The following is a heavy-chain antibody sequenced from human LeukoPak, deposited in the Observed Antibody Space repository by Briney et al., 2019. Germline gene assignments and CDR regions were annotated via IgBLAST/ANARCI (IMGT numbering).Heavy chain of an antibody. CDR3: ARDPFDYDSSGYYRINTNFDY. CDR2: ISSSSSSYI. V-gene: IGHV3-21*01. Sequence: GGSLRLYCAASGFTFSSYSMNWVRQAPGKGLEWVSSISSSSSSYIYYADSVKGRFTISRDNAKNSLYLQMNSLRAEDTAVYYCARDPFDYDSSGYYRINTNFDYWGQGTLVTVSS. J-gene: IGHJ4*02. CDR1: GFTFSSYS. D-gene: IGHD3-22*01.